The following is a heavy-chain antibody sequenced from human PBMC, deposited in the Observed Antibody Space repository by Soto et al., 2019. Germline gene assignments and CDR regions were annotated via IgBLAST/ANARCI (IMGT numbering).Heavy chain of an antibody. CDR3: ARGPFLEWLLKGWSYYYYMDV. D-gene: IGHD3-3*01. V-gene: IGHV1-8*01. CDR2: MNPNSGNT. J-gene: IGHJ6*03. Sequence: ASVKVSCKASGYTFTSYDINWVRQATGQGLEWMGWMNPNSGNTGYAQKFQGRVTMTRNTSISTAYMELSSLRSEDTAVYYCARGPFLEWLLKGWSYYYYMDVWGKGTTVTVSS. CDR1: GYTFTSYD.